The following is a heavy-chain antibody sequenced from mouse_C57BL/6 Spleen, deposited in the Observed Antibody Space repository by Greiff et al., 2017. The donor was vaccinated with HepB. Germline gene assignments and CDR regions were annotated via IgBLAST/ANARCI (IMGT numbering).Heavy chain of an antibody. CDR2: IRNKANGYTT. D-gene: IGHD1-1*02. V-gene: IGHV7-3*01. Sequence: EVQLQESGGGLVQPGGSLSLSCAASGFTFTDYYMSWVRQPPGKALEWLGFIRNKANGYTTEYSASVKGRFTISRDNSKSILYLQMNALRAEDSATYYCARFPRWSWYFDVWGTGTTVTVSS. CDR1: GFTFTDYY. CDR3: ARFPRWSWYFDV. J-gene: IGHJ1*03.